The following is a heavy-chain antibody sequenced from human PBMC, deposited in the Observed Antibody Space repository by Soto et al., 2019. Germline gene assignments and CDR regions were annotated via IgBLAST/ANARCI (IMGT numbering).Heavy chain of an antibody. CDR3: AASYGGNSRDYYYYGMDV. Sequence: EVQLLESGGGLVQPGGSLRLSCAASGFTFSSYAMSWVRQAPGKGLEWVSAISGSGGSTYYADSVKGRFTISRDNSKNTLYLQINSLRAEDTAVYYCAASYGGNSRDYYYYGMDVWGQGTTVTVSS. CDR1: GFTFSSYA. V-gene: IGHV3-23*01. D-gene: IGHD4-17*01. J-gene: IGHJ6*02. CDR2: ISGSGGST.